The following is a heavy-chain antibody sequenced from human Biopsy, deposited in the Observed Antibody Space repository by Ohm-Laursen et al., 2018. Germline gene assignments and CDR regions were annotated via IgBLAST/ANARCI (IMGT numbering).Heavy chain of an antibody. D-gene: IGHD2-15*01. J-gene: IGHJ4*02. CDR2: IYTIGDT. CDR3: GNEVHGRDY. CDR1: GASMTGYF. V-gene: IGHV4-4*07. Sequence: SETLSLTCTVSGASMTGYFWTWVRQPAGKGLEWIGHIYTIGDTTYNPSLESRVTMSLDTSKNQFSLKMTSLTAADTAVYLCGNEVHGRDYWGLGAQVTVSS.